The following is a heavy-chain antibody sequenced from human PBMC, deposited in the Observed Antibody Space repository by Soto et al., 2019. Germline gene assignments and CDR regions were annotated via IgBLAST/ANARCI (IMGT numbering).Heavy chain of an antibody. Sequence: GSLRLSCAGSGFTFSNYWMSWVRQAPGKGLEWVANIKQDGSQKWYVDSVKGRFTISRDNAKNSLYLQMNSLRAEDTAVYYCARGDYYDTSGPFSDAFDIWGRGT. CDR3: ARGDYYDTSGPFSDAFDI. J-gene: IGHJ3*02. V-gene: IGHV3-7*04. D-gene: IGHD3-22*01. CDR1: GFTFSNYW. CDR2: IKQDGSQK.